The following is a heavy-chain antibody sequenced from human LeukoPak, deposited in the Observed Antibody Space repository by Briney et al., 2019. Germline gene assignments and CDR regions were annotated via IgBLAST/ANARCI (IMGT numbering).Heavy chain of an antibody. Sequence: PSETLSLTCDVSGYSISSGYFWGWIRQPPGKGLEWIGRFFHGGSSHYNSSLKSRVTMSVDTSKNQFFLNLSSVIAADTAMYYCARIFGGYTCWYDDYARMFEYLRARTLVTLSS. J-gene: IGHJ4*02. CDR3: ARIFGGYTCWYDDYARMFEY. D-gene: IGHD4-17*01. V-gene: IGHV4-38-2*01. CDR1: GYSISSGYF. CDR2: FFHGGSS.